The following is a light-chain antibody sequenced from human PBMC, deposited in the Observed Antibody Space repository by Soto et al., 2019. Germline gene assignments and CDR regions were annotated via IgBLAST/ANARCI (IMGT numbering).Light chain of an antibody. CDR3: QQYYSTHWT. J-gene: IGKJ1*01. CDR2: WAS. CDR1: QSVLYSSNNKNY. Sequence: DIVMTQSPDSLAVSLGERATIICRSSQSVLYSSNNKNYLAWYQQKPGQPPNLLIYWASTRESGVPDRFSGSGSGTDFTLNISSLQAEDVAIYYCQQYYSTHWTFGQGTKVEIK. V-gene: IGKV4-1*01.